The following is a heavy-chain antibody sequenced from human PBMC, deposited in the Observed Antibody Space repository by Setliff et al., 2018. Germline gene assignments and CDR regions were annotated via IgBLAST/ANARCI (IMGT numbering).Heavy chain of an antibody. D-gene: IGHD3-22*01. CDR3: ARINFYVSSGYYYAPDY. CDR1: GYSFTSYG. J-gene: IGHJ4*02. Sequence: EASVKVSCKASGYSFTSYGISWVRQAPGQRLEWMGWISAYNDNKNYAQKFQGRVTMTTDTSTNTVFMELRSLRSDDTAMFYCARINFYVSSGYYYAPDYWGQGTLVTVSS. CDR2: ISAYNDNK. V-gene: IGHV1-18*01.